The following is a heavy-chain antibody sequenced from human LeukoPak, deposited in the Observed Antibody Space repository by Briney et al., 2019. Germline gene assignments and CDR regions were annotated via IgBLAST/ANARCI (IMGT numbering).Heavy chain of an antibody. Sequence: GESLRLSWAVSGLSLSTTWMRWVSPAAGDWREWDGCIKSKTDGGTTDYAAPVKGRFTISRDDSKNTLYLQMNSLKTEDTAVYYCTTDTFGELEIFDYWGQGTLVTVSS. CDR1: GLSLSTTW. V-gene: IGHV3-15*01. CDR2: IKSKTDGGTT. D-gene: IGHD3-10*01. J-gene: IGHJ4*02. CDR3: TTDTFGELEIFDY.